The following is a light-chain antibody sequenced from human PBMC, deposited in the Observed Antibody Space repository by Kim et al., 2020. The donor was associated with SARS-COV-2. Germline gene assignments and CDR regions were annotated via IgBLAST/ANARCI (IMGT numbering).Light chain of an antibody. Sequence: LSPGERATLSCRASQSVSSYLAWYQQRPGQAPRLVIYDAFNRATGIPARFSGSGSGTDFTLTISSLEPEDFAVYYCQQRSNWPRTFGQGTKVEIK. CDR1: QSVSSY. CDR3: QQRSNWPRT. J-gene: IGKJ1*01. CDR2: DAF. V-gene: IGKV3-11*01.